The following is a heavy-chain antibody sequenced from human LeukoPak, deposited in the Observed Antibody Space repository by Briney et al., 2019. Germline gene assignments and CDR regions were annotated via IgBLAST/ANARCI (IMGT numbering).Heavy chain of an antibody. D-gene: IGHD5-18*01. CDR3: TRASGYSSGSIDY. V-gene: IGHV3-9*03. CDR2: ISWNSGSI. Sequence: PGGSLRLSCTASGFTFDDHGMHWVRQAPGKGLGWVSGISWNSGSIGYADSVQGRFTISRDSAKSTLYLQMNSLRAEDMALYYCTRASGYSSGSIDYWGQGTLVTVSS. CDR1: GFTFDDHG. J-gene: IGHJ4*02.